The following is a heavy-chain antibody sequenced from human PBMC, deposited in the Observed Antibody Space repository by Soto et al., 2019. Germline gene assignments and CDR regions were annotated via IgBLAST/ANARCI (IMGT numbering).Heavy chain of an antibody. V-gene: IGHV1-69*05. J-gene: IGHJ4*02. CDR1: GGTFSSYA. D-gene: IGHD6-13*01. Sequence: SVKVSCKASGGTFSSYAISWVRQAPGQGLEWMGGIIPNFGTANYAQKFQGRVNITRDTSASTAYMELSSLRTEDTAVYYCARVDSSSWYYFYYWGQETLVTVSS. CDR3: ARVDSSSWYYFYY. CDR2: IIPNFGTA.